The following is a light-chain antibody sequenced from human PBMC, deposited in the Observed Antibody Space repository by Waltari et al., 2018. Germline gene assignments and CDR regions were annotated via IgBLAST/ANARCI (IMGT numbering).Light chain of an antibody. CDR1: RSNIEITY. Sequence: QSVLTQPPSASGTPGQRVTIPCSGSRSNIEITYVYLYQQLPGAAPKLLISKTDQRPSGVPDRFSASKAGTSASLVISGLRSEDEADYYCAAWDDTLSAVMFGGGTTMTVL. J-gene: IGLJ3*02. CDR2: KTD. V-gene: IGLV1-47*01. CDR3: AAWDDTLSAVM.